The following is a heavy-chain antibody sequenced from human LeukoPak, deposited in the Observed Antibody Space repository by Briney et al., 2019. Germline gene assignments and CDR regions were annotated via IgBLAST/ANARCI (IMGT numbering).Heavy chain of an antibody. CDR2: ISTSGST. CDR1: GGSISRGSYY. V-gene: IGHV4-61*02. D-gene: IGHD6-19*01. J-gene: IGHJ4*02. CDR3: ARGAAVAFDY. Sequence: SETLSLTCTVSGGSISRGSYYWSWIRQPAGRGLEWIGRISTSGSTNYNPSLKSRVTILVDTSKNQFSLKLNSVTAADTAVYYCARGAAVAFDYWGQGTLATVSS.